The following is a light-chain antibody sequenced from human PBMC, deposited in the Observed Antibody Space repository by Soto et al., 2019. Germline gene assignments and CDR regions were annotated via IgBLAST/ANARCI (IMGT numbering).Light chain of an antibody. Sequence: QSVLTQPPSASRTPGQRVTFSCSGSSSNIGSNTVNWYQQLPGTAPKLLIYSNNQRPSGVPDRFSGSKSGTSASLAISGLQSEDEADYYCAAWDDSLNGHVVFGGGTKLTVL. V-gene: IGLV1-44*01. CDR3: AAWDDSLNGHVV. J-gene: IGLJ2*01. CDR1: SSNIGSNT. CDR2: SNN.